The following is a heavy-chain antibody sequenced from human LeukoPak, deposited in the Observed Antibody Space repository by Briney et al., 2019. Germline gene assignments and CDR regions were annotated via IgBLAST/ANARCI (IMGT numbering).Heavy chain of an antibody. J-gene: IGHJ5*02. CDR1: GDSISSGFYY. CDR2: SYTSGST. Sequence: SQTLSLTCTVSGDSISSGFYYWSWIRQPAGKGLEWIGRSYTSGSTNYNPSLKSRVTISVDTSKNQFSLKLSSMTAADTAVYYCARSGYSHGYYTNWFDPWGQGTLVTVSS. CDR3: ARSGYSHGYYTNWFDP. D-gene: IGHD5-18*01. V-gene: IGHV4-61*02.